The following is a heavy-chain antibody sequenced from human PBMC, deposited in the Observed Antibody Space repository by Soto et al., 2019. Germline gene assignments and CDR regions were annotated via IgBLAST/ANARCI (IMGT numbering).Heavy chain of an antibody. CDR1: GFTFSSYA. CDR3: ARGSDCTNGVCPSAFDI. V-gene: IGHV3-30*14. Sequence: PGGSLRLSCAASGFTFSSYAMDWVRQAPGKGLEWVAVISYDGSNKQYTDPVKGRFTISRDNSKNTLYLQMGSLRAEDMAVYYCARGSDCTNGVCPSAFDIWGQGTMVTVSS. CDR2: ISYDGSNK. D-gene: IGHD2-8*01. J-gene: IGHJ3*02.